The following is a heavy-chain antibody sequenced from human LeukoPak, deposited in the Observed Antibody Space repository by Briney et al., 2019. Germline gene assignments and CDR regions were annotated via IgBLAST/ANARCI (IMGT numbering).Heavy chain of an antibody. CDR1: GFTFSSYG. V-gene: IGHV3-30*02. Sequence: PGGSLRLSCAASGFTFSSYGMHWVRQAPGKGLEWVAFIRYDGSNKYYADSVKGRFTISRDNSKNTLYLQMNSLRAEDTAVYYCARDGGSRKGAFDIWGQGTMVTVSS. J-gene: IGHJ3*02. D-gene: IGHD1-26*01. CDR2: IRYDGSNK. CDR3: ARDGGSRKGAFDI.